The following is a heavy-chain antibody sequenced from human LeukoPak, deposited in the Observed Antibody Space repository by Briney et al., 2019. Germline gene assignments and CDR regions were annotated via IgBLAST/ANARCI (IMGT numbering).Heavy chain of an antibody. Sequence: QPGGSLLLSCAASGFTFSSYAMSCGRQAPGEGLEWGSAISGSGGSTYYADSVKGRFTISRDNSKNTLYLQMNSLRAEDTAVYYCAKDLDSGDYGVDYWGQGTLVTVSS. J-gene: IGHJ4*02. V-gene: IGHV3-23*01. D-gene: IGHD4-17*01. CDR2: ISGSGGST. CDR1: GFTFSSYA. CDR3: AKDLDSGDYGVDY.